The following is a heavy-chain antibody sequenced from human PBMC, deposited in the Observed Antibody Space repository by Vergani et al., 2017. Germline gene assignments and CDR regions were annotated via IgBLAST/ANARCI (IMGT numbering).Heavy chain of an antibody. Sequence: QVQLVESGGGVVQPGRSLRLSCAASGFTFSSYGMHWVRQAPGKGLEWVAVIWYDGSNKYYADSVKGRFTISRDNSKNTLYLQMNSLRAEDTAVYYCAGDRTYYYMDVWGKGTTVTVSS. CDR1: GFTFSSYG. CDR3: AGDRTYYYMDV. CDR2: IWYDGSNK. D-gene: IGHD1-14*01. J-gene: IGHJ6*03. V-gene: IGHV3-33*01.